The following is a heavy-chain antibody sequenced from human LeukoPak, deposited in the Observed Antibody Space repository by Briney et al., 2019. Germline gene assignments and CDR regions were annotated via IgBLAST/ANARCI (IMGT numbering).Heavy chain of an antibody. J-gene: IGHJ5*02. Sequence: PSETLSLTCAVSGYSISSGYYWGWIRQPPGKGLEWIGSIYHSGSTYYNPPLKSRVTISVDTSKNQFSLKLSSVTAADTAVYYCARIVVPAASWFYPWGEGTLVTVSS. CDR3: ARIVVPAASWFYP. V-gene: IGHV4-38-2*01. CDR2: IYHSGST. D-gene: IGHD2-2*01. CDR1: GYSISSGYY.